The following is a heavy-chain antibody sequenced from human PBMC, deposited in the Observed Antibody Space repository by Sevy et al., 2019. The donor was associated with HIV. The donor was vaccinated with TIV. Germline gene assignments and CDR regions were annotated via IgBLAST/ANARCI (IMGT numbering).Heavy chain of an antibody. D-gene: IGHD3-10*01. J-gene: IGHJ4*02. CDR3: TTGTMVRGVYDY. CDR2: IKSKTDGGTT. V-gene: IGHV3-15*01. CDR1: GFTFSNAW. Sequence: GGSLRLSCAASGFTFSNAWMSWVRQAPGKGLERVGRIKSKTDGGTTDYAAPVKGRFTISRDDSKNTLYLQMNSLKTEDTAVYYCTTGTMVRGVYDYWGQGTLVTVSS.